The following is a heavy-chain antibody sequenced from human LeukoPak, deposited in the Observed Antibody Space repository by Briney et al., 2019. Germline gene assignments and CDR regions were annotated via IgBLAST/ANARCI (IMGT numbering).Heavy chain of an antibody. CDR3: AKLFYSSGMYHFDY. J-gene: IGHJ4*02. V-gene: IGHV3-23*01. CDR2: ITVTGGT. D-gene: IGHD3-10*01. Sequence: GGSLRLSCAASGFTFSSYSMSWVRQAPGKGLEWVSGITVTGGTYYADSVKGRFTISRDNSNNTLYLQMNSLRAEDTAVFYCAKLFYSSGMYHFDYWGQGTLVTVSS. CDR1: GFTFSSYS.